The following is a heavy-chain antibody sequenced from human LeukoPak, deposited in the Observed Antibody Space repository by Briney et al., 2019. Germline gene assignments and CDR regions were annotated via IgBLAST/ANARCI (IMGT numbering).Heavy chain of an antibody. V-gene: IGHV4-59*01. CDR1: GGSISSYY. CDR2: IYNSGST. CDR3: ARGASFWFDP. J-gene: IGHJ5*02. Sequence: SETLSLTCSVSGGSISSYYWSWIRQPPGKGLEWIGDIYNSGSTIYSPSLKSRVTISINTSKNQVSLKLSSVTAADTAVYYCARGASFWFDPWGQGALVTVSS. D-gene: IGHD5-12*01.